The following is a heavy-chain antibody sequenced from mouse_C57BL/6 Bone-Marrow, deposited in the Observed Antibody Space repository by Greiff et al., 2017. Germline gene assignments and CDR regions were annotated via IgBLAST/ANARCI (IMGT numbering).Heavy chain of an antibody. Sequence: EVQLQQSGPELVKPGASVTISCKASGYSFTDYYMNWVKQRPEQSLEWIGAINPRTGGTAYNQKFKAKATLTVDKSSSTAYMQLKSLTSEDSAVYYSAKSTTVLATCDYWGQGTTLTVSS. J-gene: IGHJ2*01. V-gene: IGHV1-42*01. CDR1: GYSFTDYY. CDR2: INPRTGGT. D-gene: IGHD1-1*01. CDR3: AKSTTVLATCDY.